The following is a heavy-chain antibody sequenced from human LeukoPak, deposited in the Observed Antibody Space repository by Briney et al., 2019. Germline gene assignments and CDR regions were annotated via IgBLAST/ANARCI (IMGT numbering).Heavy chain of an antibody. Sequence: PGGSLRLSCAASGFTFSDYYMSWIGQAPGKGLEWVSDISSGSSYTNYAESVQGRFSISRDNAKNSLFLQMTSLRVEDTAVYYCAKTKRYCSGGSCYWPSDFWGQGTLVTVSS. V-gene: IGHV3-11*03. D-gene: IGHD2-15*01. CDR2: ISSGSSYT. J-gene: IGHJ4*02. CDR1: GFTFSDYY. CDR3: AKTKRYCSGGSCYWPSDF.